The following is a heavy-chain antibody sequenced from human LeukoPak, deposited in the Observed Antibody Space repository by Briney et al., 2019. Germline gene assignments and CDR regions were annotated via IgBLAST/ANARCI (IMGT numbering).Heavy chain of an antibody. J-gene: IGHJ3*02. V-gene: IGHV1-69*06. CDR3: AGSYYDILTGYFTPGAFDI. CDR1: GGTFSSYA. Sequence: SVKVSCKASGGTFSSYAISWVRQAPGQGLEWMGGIIPIFGTANYAQKFQGRVTITADKSTSTAYMELSSLRAEDTAVYYCAGSYYDILTGYFTPGAFDIWGQGTMVTVSS. CDR2: IIPIFGTA. D-gene: IGHD3-9*01.